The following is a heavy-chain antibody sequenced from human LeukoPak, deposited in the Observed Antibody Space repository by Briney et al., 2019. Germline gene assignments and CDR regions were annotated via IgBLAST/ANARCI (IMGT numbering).Heavy chain of an antibody. CDR1: GFTFSDYW. Sequence: GGSLRLSCAASGFTFSDYWMSWVRQLPGKGLEWVANINRDGRDDYYVESVKGRFTISRDNAKNSLYLQMNSLRAEDTAVYYCARGRVGMVTFDYWGQGTLVTVSS. CDR3: ARGRVGMVTFDY. D-gene: IGHD5-18*01. J-gene: IGHJ4*02. CDR2: INRDGRDD. V-gene: IGHV3-7*03.